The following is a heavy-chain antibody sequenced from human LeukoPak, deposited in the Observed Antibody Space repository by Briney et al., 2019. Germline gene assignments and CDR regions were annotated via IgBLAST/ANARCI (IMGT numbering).Heavy chain of an antibody. V-gene: IGHV3-43*02. D-gene: IGHD3-9*01. Sequence: GGSLRLSCAASGFTFDDYAMHWVRQAPGKGLEWVSLISGDGGSTYYADSVKGRFTISRDNSKNSLYLQVNSLRTEDTALYYCAKDTPGFYDILTGEDAFDIWGQGTMVTVSS. CDR1: GFTFDDYA. J-gene: IGHJ3*02. CDR2: ISGDGGST. CDR3: AKDTPGFYDILTGEDAFDI.